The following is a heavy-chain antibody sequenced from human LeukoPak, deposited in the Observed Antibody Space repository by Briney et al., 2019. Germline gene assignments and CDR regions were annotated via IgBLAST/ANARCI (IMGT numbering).Heavy chain of an antibody. J-gene: IGHJ6*02. V-gene: IGHV4-59*08. CDR1: GGSISSYC. CDR3: ARRTTVVTPGYYYYGMDV. Sequence: SETLSLTCTVSGGSISSYCWSWIRQPPGKGLEWIGYIYYSGSTNYNPSLKSRVTISVDTSKNQFSLKLSSVTAADTAVYYCARRTTVVTPGYYYYGMDVWGQGTTVTVSS. D-gene: IGHD4-23*01. CDR2: IYYSGST.